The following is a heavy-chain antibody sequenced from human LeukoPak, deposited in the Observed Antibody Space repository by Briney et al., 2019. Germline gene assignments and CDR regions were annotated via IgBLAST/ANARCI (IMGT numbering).Heavy chain of an antibody. CDR3: ARDLSASWYSLGS. V-gene: IGHV3-20*04. D-gene: IGHD6-13*01. CDR2: INWKGDET. CDR1: ESTFADYG. J-gene: IGHJ4*02. Sequence: GESLRLSCTDSESTFADYGMSWVRQAPGKGLEWVPGINWKGDETAYADSVKGRFTISRDNAKNSLYLQMKSLRAEDTALYYCARDLSASWYSLGSWGQGTLVTVSS.